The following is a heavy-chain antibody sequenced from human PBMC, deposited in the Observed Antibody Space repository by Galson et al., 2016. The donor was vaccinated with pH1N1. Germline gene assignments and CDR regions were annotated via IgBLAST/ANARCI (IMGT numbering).Heavy chain of an antibody. V-gene: IGHV4-38-2*01. D-gene: IGHD4-23*01. CDR1: GYSISSGYY. CDR3: ATHRGSVVDAFEI. Sequence: SETLSLTCAVTGYSISSGYYWGWIRQPPGKGLEWIGSIYHSGSTYYNPSLKSRVTISADTSKNQVSLKLRFVTAADTAVYYCATHRGSVVDAFEIWGQGTMVTVSS. CDR2: IYHSGST. J-gene: IGHJ3*02.